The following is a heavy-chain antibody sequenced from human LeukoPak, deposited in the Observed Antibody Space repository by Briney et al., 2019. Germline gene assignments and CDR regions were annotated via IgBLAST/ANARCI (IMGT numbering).Heavy chain of an antibody. CDR3: AKAAYSGYDFFLDY. D-gene: IGHD5-12*01. CDR2: ISGSGGGT. Sequence: PGGSLRLSCAASGFTFSSYAMSWVRQAPGKGLEWVSAISGSGGGTYYADSVKGRFTISRDNSKNTLYLQMNSLRAEDTAVYYCAKAAYSGYDFFLDYWGQGTLVTVSS. CDR1: GFTFSSYA. J-gene: IGHJ4*02. V-gene: IGHV3-23*01.